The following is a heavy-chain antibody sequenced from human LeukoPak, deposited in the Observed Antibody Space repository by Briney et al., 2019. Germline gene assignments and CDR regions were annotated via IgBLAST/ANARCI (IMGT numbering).Heavy chain of an antibody. J-gene: IGHJ4*02. CDR3: ARDYNGDLDY. Sequence: GGSLRLSCAASGFTFSSYGMHWVRQAPGMGLEWVAVIWYDGSNKYYADSVKGRFTISRDNSKNTLYLQMNSLRAEDTAVYYCARDYNGDLDYWGQGTLVTVSS. CDR1: GFTFSSYG. D-gene: IGHD4-17*01. CDR2: IWYDGSNK. V-gene: IGHV3-33*01.